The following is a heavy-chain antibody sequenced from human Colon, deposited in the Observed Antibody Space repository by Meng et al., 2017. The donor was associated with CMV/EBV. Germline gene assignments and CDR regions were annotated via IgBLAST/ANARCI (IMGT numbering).Heavy chain of an antibody. V-gene: IGHV3-15*01. CDR1: GFTFTNAA. CDR2: IKSKIDGGKI. Sequence: LSISCEGSGFTFTNAAMTGVRKASGKGLEWIGRIKSKIDGGKIDYAAPVRGRFAISRDDSKATVYLQIDTLEIEDTGMYYCTTLLRGFWGQGTLVTVSS. J-gene: IGHJ4*02. D-gene: IGHD2-15*01. CDR3: TTLLRGF.